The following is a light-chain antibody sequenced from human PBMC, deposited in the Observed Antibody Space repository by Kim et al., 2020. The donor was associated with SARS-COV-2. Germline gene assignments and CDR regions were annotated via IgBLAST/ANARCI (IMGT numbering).Light chain of an antibody. CDR1: KLGEKY. Sequence: SYELTQPPSVSVSPGQTASITCSGDKLGEKYVSWYQQKPGQSPILVMSQDTKRPSGIPERFSGSNSGNTATLTISETQAMDEADYYCQAWDSSTVVFGGGTQLTVL. V-gene: IGLV3-1*01. CDR3: QAWDSSTVV. CDR2: QDT. J-gene: IGLJ2*01.